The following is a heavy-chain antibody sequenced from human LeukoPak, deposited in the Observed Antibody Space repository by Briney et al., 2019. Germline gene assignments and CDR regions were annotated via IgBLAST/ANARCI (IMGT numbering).Heavy chain of an antibody. J-gene: IGHJ6*02. V-gene: IGHV1-69*13. Sequence: SVKVSCKASGGTFSSYAISWVRQAPGQGLEWMGGIIPIFGTANYAQKFRGRVTITADESTSTAYMELSSLRSEDTAVYYCARDLKYDYGDRLGYYGMDVWGQGTTVTVSS. CDR1: GGTFSSYA. CDR3: ARDLKYDYGDRLGYYGMDV. D-gene: IGHD4-17*01. CDR2: IIPIFGTA.